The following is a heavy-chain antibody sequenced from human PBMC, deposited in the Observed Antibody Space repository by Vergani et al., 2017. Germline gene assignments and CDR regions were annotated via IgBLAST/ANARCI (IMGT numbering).Heavy chain of an antibody. CDR3: ARKRAIFGVVINNWFDP. J-gene: IGHJ5*02. CDR2: IYYSGST. V-gene: IGHV4-59*01. Sequence: QVQLQESGPGLVKPSQTLSLTCTVSGGSISSYYWSWIRQPPGKGLEWIGYIYYSGSTNYNPSLKSRVTISVDTSKNQFSLKLTSVTAADTAVYYCARKRAIFGVVINNWFDPWGQGTLVTVSS. CDR1: GGSISSYY. D-gene: IGHD3-3*01.